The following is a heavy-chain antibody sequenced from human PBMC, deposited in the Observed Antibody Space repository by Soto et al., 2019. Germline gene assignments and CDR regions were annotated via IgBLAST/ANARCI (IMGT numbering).Heavy chain of an antibody. Sequence: QVQLVESGGGVVQPGRSLRLSCAASGFTFSSYGMHWVRQAPGKGLEWVAVISYDGSNKYYADSVKGRFTISRDNSKNTLYLQMNSLRAEDTAVYYCAKDWQQLVPDGGDYYGMDVWGQGTTVTVSS. J-gene: IGHJ6*02. CDR3: AKDWQQLVPDGGDYYGMDV. CDR2: ISYDGSNK. D-gene: IGHD6-13*01. CDR1: GFTFSSYG. V-gene: IGHV3-30*18.